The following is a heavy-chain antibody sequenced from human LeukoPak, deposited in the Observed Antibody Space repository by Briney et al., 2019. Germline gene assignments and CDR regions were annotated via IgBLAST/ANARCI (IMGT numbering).Heavy chain of an antibody. J-gene: IGHJ6*03. V-gene: IGHV3-21*01. Sequence: GGSLRLSCAASGFTFSSYNMNWVRQAPGKGLEWVSSITSSSSYIYYADSVKGRFTISRDNAKNSLYLQMNSLGAEDTAVYYCATNYYYYYMDVWGKGTTVTVSS. CDR3: ATNYYYYYMDV. CDR1: GFTFSSYN. CDR2: ITSSSSYI.